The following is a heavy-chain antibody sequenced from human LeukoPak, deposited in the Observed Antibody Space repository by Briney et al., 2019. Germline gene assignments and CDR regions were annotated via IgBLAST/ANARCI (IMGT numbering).Heavy chain of an antibody. CDR2: IYYSGST. D-gene: IGHD7-27*01. CDR1: GGSISSGGYY. J-gene: IGHJ6*03. CDR3: ARMRSLGLRYYYYYMDV. V-gene: IGHV4-31*03. Sequence: PSQTLSLTCTVSGGSISSGGYYWSWIRQHPGKGLEWIGYIYYSGSTYYNPSLKSRVTISVGTSKNQFSLKLSSVTAADTAVYYCARMRSLGLRYYYYYMDVWGKGTTVTVSS.